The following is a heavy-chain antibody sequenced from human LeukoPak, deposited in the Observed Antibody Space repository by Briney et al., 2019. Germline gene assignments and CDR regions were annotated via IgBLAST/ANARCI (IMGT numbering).Heavy chain of an antibody. CDR2: ISGNGDST. D-gene: IGHD3-10*01. CDR1: GFTFSNYA. V-gene: IGHV3-23*01. J-gene: IGHJ4*02. CDR3: VKVMGYLVLGYPVDY. Sequence: AGSLSLTGAVYGFTFSNYAMIWVRQAPGKGMEWVSAISGNGDSTYYADSVKGRFTISRDNSKNTLYLQMNSLRTEDTGVYYCVKVMGYLVLGYPVDYWGQGTVVTLSS.